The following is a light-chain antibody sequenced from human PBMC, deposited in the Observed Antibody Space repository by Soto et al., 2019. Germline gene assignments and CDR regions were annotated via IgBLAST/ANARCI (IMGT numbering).Light chain of an antibody. CDR2: DAS. CDR3: LHYNTYPWT. V-gene: IGKV1-5*01. CDR1: QSISSW. Sequence: DIQMTQSPSTLSASVGDRVTITCRASQSISSWLAWYQQKPGKAPKLLIYDASSLESGVPSRFSGSGSGTDFTLTINSLQPEDFATYYCLHYNTYPWTFGHGTKVDIK. J-gene: IGKJ1*01.